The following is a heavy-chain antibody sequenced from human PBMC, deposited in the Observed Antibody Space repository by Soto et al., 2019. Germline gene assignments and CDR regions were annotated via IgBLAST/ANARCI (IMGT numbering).Heavy chain of an antibody. D-gene: IGHD1-1*01. J-gene: IGHJ3*02. V-gene: IGHV4-31*03. CDR3: AREPTSLSGAYDI. CDR2: IYYSGST. Sequence: PSETLSLTCTVSGDSVRSGGYYWSWIRQHPGKGLEWIGYIYYSGSTYYSPSLASRITISVDTSENQFSLKLGSVTAADTAVYYCAREPTSLSGAYDIWGQGTMVTVSS. CDR1: GDSVRSGGYY.